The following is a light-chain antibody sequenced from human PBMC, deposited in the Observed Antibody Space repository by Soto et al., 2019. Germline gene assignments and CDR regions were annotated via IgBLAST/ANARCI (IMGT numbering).Light chain of an antibody. CDR2: EVG. CDR3: SSYTSTTPVV. Sequence: QSALTQAASVSGSPGQAITISCTGTSSDVGGYNYVSWYQQHPGKAPKLIIYEVGNRPSGVSNRFSGSKSGNTASLTISGLQAEGEADYYCSSYTSTTPVVFGGGTQLTVL. CDR1: SSDVGGYNY. V-gene: IGLV2-14*01. J-gene: IGLJ2*01.